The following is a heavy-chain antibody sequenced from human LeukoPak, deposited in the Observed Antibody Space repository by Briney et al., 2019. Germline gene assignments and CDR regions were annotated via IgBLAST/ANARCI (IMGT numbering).Heavy chain of an antibody. CDR1: GGSISSGDYY. J-gene: IGHJ5*02. D-gene: IGHD2-2*03. CDR3: ARDGFEGPVDP. V-gene: IGHV4-30-4*01. Sequence: SETLSLTCTVSGGSISSGDYYWSWIRQPPGKGLEWIGYIYYSGSTYYNPSLKSRVTISVDTSKNQFSLKLSSVTAADTAVYYCARDGFEGPVDPWGQGTLVTVSS. CDR2: IYYSGST.